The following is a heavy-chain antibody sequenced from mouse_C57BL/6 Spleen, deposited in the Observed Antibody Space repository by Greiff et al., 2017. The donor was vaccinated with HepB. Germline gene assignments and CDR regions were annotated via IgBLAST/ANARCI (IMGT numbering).Heavy chain of an antibody. J-gene: IGHJ3*01. V-gene: IGHV5-12*01. CDR1: GFTFSDYY. CDR3: ARQGYGNYGWFAY. Sequence: EVMLVESGGGLVQPGGSLKLSCAASGFTFSDYYMYWVRQTPEKRLEWVAYISNGGGSTYYPDTVKGRFTISSDNAKNTLYLQMSRLKSEDTAMYYCARQGYGNYGWFAYWGQGTLVTVSA. D-gene: IGHD2-1*01. CDR2: ISNGGGST.